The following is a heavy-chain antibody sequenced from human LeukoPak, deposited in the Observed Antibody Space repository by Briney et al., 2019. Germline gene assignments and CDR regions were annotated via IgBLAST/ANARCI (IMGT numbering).Heavy chain of an antibody. Sequence: GGSLRLSCAASGFTVSSSYMSWVRQAPGKGLEWVSVIYSGGTTSYADSVKGRFTISRDNSKNTLYLQMNSLRAEDTAVYYCARARRYFDWLLDDYWGQGTLVTVSS. D-gene: IGHD3-9*01. J-gene: IGHJ4*02. V-gene: IGHV3-66*01. CDR2: IYSGGTT. CDR3: ARARRYFDWLLDDY. CDR1: GFTVSSSY.